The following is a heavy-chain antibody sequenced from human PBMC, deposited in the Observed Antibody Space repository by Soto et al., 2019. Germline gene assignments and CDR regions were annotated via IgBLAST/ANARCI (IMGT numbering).Heavy chain of an antibody. CDR1: GFTFTSYA. J-gene: IGHJ4*02. D-gene: IGHD3-10*01. V-gene: IGHV1-18*01. CDR3: ARGWFGEFVSYFDY. CDR2: ISAYNDNT. Sequence: QVQLVQSGAEVKKPGASVKVSCRASGFTFTSYAISWVRQAPGQGLEWMGWISAYNDNTNYAQKLQGRVTMTTDTSTSTAYMELRSLRSDDTAVYYWARGWFGEFVSYFDYWGQGTLVTVSS.